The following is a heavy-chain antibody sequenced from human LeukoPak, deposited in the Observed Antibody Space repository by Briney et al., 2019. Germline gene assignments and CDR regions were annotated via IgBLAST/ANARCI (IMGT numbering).Heavy chain of an antibody. Sequence: SETLSLTCSVSGGSISSYFWSWIRQPAGKGLEWIGRIYTRGSTDYNPSLKSRVTISVDTSKNQFSLRLSSVTAADTAVYYCAREEIRSWFDPWGQGTLVTVSS. J-gene: IGHJ5*02. CDR3: AREEIRSWFDP. CDR2: IYTRGST. V-gene: IGHV4-4*07. CDR1: GGSISSYF. D-gene: IGHD5-24*01.